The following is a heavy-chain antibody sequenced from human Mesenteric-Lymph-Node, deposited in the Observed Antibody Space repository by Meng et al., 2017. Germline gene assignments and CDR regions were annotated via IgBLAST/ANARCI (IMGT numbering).Heavy chain of an antibody. V-gene: IGHV3-23*01. J-gene: IGHJ4*02. Sequence: EVQLLESGGGLVQPGGSLRLSWAASGFTFSSNGMNWVRQAPGKGLEWVSSISGSGPVTYYADFVKGRFTISRDNSKNTLYLQMNSLKAEDTAVYYCAKALTTVTTAVDYWGQGTLVTVSS. CDR1: GFTFSSNG. D-gene: IGHD4-17*01. CDR2: ISGSGPVT. CDR3: AKALTTVTTAVDY.